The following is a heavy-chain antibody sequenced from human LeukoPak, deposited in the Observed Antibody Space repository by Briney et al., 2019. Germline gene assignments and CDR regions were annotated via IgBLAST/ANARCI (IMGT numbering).Heavy chain of an antibody. CDR3: ASGDIVLVPGAMGSEGLDY. CDR2: ISSTGNYV. Sequence: GGSLRLSCAASGFTFNTYSMNWVRQAPGKGLEWVSSISSTGNYVYYGDSVKGRFTISRDNAKNSLYLQMDSLRAEDTAVYYCASGDIVLVPGAMGSEGLDYWGQGTLVTVSS. J-gene: IGHJ4*02. CDR1: GFTFNTYS. V-gene: IGHV3-21*01. D-gene: IGHD2-2*01.